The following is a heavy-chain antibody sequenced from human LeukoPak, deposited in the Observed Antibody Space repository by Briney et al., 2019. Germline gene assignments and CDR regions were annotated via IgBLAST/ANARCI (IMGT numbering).Heavy chain of an antibody. CDR3: ARLSGIPMDIVVVPAAIKGRYNWFDP. CDR1: GYTFTSYG. V-gene: IGHV1-18*01. CDR2: ISAYNANT. J-gene: IGHJ5*02. Sequence: ASVKVSCKASGYTFTSYGISWVRQAPGQGLEWMGWISAYNANTNYAQKLQGRVTMTTDTSTSTAYMELRSLRSDDTAVYYCARLSGIPMDIVVVPAAIKGRYNWFDPWGQGTLVTVSS. D-gene: IGHD2-2*03.